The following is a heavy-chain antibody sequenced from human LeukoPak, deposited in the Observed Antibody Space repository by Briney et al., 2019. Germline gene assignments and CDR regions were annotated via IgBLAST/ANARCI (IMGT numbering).Heavy chain of an antibody. CDR1: GYTFTSYD. V-gene: IGHV1-2*02. CDR2: INPNSGGT. Sequence: ASVKVSCKASGYTFTSYDINWVRQATGQGLEWMGWINPNSGGTNYAQKFQGRVTMTRDTSISTAYMELSRLRSDDTAVYYCAREGITIFGVVIIRAFDYWGQGTLVTVSS. D-gene: IGHD3-3*01. J-gene: IGHJ4*02. CDR3: AREGITIFGVVIIRAFDY.